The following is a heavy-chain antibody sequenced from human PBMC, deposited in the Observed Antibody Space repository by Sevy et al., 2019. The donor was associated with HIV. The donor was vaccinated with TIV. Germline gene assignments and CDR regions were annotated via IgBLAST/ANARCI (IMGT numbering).Heavy chain of an antibody. J-gene: IGHJ5*02. CDR3: AIDRIGYYNNWFDP. Sequence: GGSLRLSCAASGFTFSSYWMSWVRQAPGKGLEWVANIKQDGSEKYYVDSVKGRFTISRDNAKNSLYLQMNSLRAEDTAVYYCAIDRIGYYNNWFDPWGQGTLVTVSS. CDR1: GFTFSSYW. CDR2: IKQDGSEK. D-gene: IGHD3-22*01. V-gene: IGHV3-7*01.